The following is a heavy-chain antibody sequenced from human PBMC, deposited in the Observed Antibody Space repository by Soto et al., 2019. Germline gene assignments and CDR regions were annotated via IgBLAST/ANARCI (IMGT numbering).Heavy chain of an antibody. CDR1: GGTISSHA. V-gene: IGHV1-69*01. J-gene: IGHJ6*02. Sequence: QVQLVQSGAEVKKPGSSVKLSCKASGGTISSHAISWVRQAPGQGLEWMGGIIPILGTTNHAQKFQGRVTITADESMSTVYMELSSLRFEDTAVHYCARDRRPYDNGMDVWGQGTTVTVS. CDR3: ARDRRPYDNGMDV. CDR2: IIPILGTT.